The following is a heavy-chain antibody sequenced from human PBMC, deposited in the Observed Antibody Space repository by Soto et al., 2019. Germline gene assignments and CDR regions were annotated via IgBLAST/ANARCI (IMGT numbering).Heavy chain of an antibody. J-gene: IGHJ4*02. Sequence: QVQLVESGGGVVQPGRSLRLSCAASGFTFSSYAMHWVRQAPGKGLEWVAVISYDGSNKYYADSVKGRFTISRDNSKNTLYLQMNSLRAEDTAVYYCARVFGTGVDYWGQGTLDTVSS. D-gene: IGHD7-27*01. CDR2: ISYDGSNK. CDR3: ARVFGTGVDY. V-gene: IGHV3-30-3*01. CDR1: GFTFSSYA.